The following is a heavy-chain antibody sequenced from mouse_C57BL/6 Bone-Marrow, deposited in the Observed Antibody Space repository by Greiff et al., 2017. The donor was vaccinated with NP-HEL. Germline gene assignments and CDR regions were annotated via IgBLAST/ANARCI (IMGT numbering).Heavy chain of an antibody. CDR1: GYTFTSYW. CDR2: IDPSSGGT. CDR3: ARVISTVVAGGENYAMAY. Sequence: QVQLQQPGAELVKPGASVKLSCKASGYTFTSYWMHWVKQRPGRGLEWIGRIDPSSGGTKYNEKFKSKATLTVDKPSSTAYMQLSSLTSEDSAVYSGARVISTVVAGGENYAMAYWGQGTLVTVSS. J-gene: IGHJ4*01. D-gene: IGHD1-1*01. V-gene: IGHV1-72*01.